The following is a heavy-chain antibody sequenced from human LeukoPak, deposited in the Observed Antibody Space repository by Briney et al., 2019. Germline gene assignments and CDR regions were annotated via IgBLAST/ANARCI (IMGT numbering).Heavy chain of an antibody. V-gene: IGHV3-7*02. J-gene: IGHJ6*02. D-gene: IGHD2-2*01. CDR3: ASIVVVPAAMDSYYGMDV. Sequence: GGSLRLSCAASGFTFSSYWMSWVRQAPGKGLEWVANIKEDGSEKYYVDSVKGRFTISRDNAKNSLYLQMNSLRAEDTAVYYCASIVVVPAAMDSYYGMDVWGQGTTVTVSS. CDR2: IKEDGSEK. CDR1: GFTFSSYW.